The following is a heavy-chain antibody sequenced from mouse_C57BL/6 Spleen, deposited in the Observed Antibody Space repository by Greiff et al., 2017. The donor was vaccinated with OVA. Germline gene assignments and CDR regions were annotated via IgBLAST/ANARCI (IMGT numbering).Heavy chain of an antibody. CDR1: GYTFTSYG. D-gene: IGHD2-4*01. Sequence: VQLQESGAELARPGASVKLSCKASGYTFTSYGISWVKQRTGQGLEWIGEIYPRSGNTYYNEKFKGKATLTADKSSSTAYMELRSLTSEDSAVYFCARYDYDGYDAMDYWGQGTSVTVSS. CDR2: IYPRSGNT. J-gene: IGHJ4*01. CDR3: ARYDYDGYDAMDY. V-gene: IGHV1-81*01.